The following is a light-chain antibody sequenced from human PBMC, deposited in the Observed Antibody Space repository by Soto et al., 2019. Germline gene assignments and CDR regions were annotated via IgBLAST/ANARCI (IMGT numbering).Light chain of an antibody. CDR3: QQYNSWPQT. CDR1: QCTRST. CDR2: GAS. Sequence: VLRQSXGTLSLSQGGXXXXXXXAWASQCTRSTLAWCQQKXVRAARLLIYGASXRGNGIPARFSGSGSGTEFTLTTSSLQSEDFAVYFCQQYNSWPQTFGQGTKVDIK. J-gene: IGKJ1*01. V-gene: IGKV3-15*01.